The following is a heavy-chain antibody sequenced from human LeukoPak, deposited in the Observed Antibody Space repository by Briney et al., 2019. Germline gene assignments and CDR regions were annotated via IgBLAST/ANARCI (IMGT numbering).Heavy chain of an antibody. V-gene: IGHV3-7*04. J-gene: IGHJ6*03. Sequence: GGSLRLSCAASGFTFSSYWMSWVRQAPGKGLEWVANIKQDGSEKYYVDSVKGRFTISRDNAKNSLYLQMNSLRAEDTAVYYCARGYSSGYYPYYYYMDVWGKGTTVTVSS. CDR3: ARGYSSGYYPYYYYMDV. CDR2: IKQDGSEK. D-gene: IGHD3-22*01. CDR1: GFTFSSYW.